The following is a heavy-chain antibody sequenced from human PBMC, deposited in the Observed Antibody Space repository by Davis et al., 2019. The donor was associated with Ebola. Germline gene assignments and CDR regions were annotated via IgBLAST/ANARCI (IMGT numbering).Heavy chain of an antibody. CDR1: GGTFSSYA. J-gene: IGHJ5*02. CDR3: ATDYYDSSGRKYNWFDP. V-gene: IGHV1-69*13. D-gene: IGHD3-22*01. CDR2: IIPIFGTA. Sequence: SVKVSCKASGGTFSSYAISWVRQAPGQGLEWMGGIIPIFGTANYAQKFQGRVTITADESTSTAYMELSSLRSEDTAVYYCATDYYDSSGRKYNWFDPWGQGTLVTVSS.